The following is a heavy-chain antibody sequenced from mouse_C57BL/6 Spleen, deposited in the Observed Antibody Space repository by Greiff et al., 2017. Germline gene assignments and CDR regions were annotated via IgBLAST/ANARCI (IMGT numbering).Heavy chain of an antibody. CDR2: ITYDGSN. D-gene: IGHD1-1*01. CDR3: GREELLRYPWFAY. Sequence: EVKLLESGPGLVKPSQSLSLSCSVTGYSITSGYYWNWIRQFPGNKLERMGYITYDGSNNYNPSLKNRISLTRDTSKNQFFLKLNSVTTEDTATNYCGREELLRYPWFAYWGQGTLVTVSA. J-gene: IGHJ3*01. CDR1: GYSITSGYY. V-gene: IGHV3-6*01.